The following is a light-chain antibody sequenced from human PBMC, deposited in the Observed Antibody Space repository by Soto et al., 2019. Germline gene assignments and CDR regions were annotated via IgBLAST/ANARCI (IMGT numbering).Light chain of an antibody. CDR1: QNIRNL. CDR2: DAS. CDR3: QQLNSYPIT. J-gene: IGKJ5*01. Sequence: DIQLTQSPSTLSAAVGDSVTITCRASQNIRNLLAWYQQKPGKAPKPLIYDASTLKTGVPSRFSGSGSGSEFNFTISSLQPEDFATYYCQQLNSYPITFGQGTRLEIK. V-gene: IGKV1-9*01.